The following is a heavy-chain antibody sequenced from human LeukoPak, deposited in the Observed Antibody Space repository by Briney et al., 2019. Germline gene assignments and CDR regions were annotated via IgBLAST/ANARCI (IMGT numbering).Heavy chain of an antibody. CDR3: AKDRGAVGYFWDS. CDR1: GFSFSNYV. Sequence: GGSLRLSCAASGFSFSNYVMTWVRQTPGKGLEWVSAISASGSSTYYAASVKGRFTISRDNSKNTLYLQMDSLRAEDAALYYCAKDRGAVGYFWDSWGREPWSSSPQ. J-gene: IGHJ4*02. D-gene: IGHD5-18*01. V-gene: IGHV3-23*01. CDR2: ISASGSST.